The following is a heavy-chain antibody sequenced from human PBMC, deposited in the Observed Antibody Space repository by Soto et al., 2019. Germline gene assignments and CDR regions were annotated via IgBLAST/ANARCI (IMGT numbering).Heavy chain of an antibody. CDR1: GLTFDDYA. D-gene: IGHD2-2*01. Sequence: EVQLVESGGGLVRPGRSLRLSCTASGLTFDDYAMHWVRQAPGRGLEWVSGITWNSGNIAYADSVKGRFTIARDDDNNSLYLQMNSLRPEDTALYYCVKDSYADFHRVLSTAEYFFDYWGHGTLVTVSS. CDR3: VKDSYADFHRVLSTAEYFFDY. CDR2: ITWNSGNI. V-gene: IGHV3-9*01. J-gene: IGHJ4*01.